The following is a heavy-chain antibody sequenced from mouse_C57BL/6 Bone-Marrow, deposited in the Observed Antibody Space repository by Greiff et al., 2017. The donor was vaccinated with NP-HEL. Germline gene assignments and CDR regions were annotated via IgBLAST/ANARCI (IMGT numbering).Heavy chain of an antibody. CDR1: GFTFSSYA. CDR3: ARVDWGPFDY. Sequence: EVMLVESGGGLVKPGGSLKLSCAASGFTFSSYAMSWVRQTPEKRLEWVATISDGGSYTYYPDNVKGRFTISRDNAKNNLYLQMSHLKSEDTAMYYCARVDWGPFDYWGQGTTLTVSS. D-gene: IGHD4-1*01. CDR2: ISDGGSYT. J-gene: IGHJ2*01. V-gene: IGHV5-4*03.